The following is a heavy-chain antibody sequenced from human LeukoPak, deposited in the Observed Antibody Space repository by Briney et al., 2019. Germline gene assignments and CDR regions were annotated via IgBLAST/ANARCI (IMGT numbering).Heavy chain of an antibody. CDR2: ISGPGSST. D-gene: IGHD6-25*01. Sequence: GGSLRLSCAASGFTFTNYALNWVRQAPGKGLEWVSGISGPGSSTYYGDSVRGRFTISRDNSKNTLYLQMDSLRAEDTAVYYCAKPGGPGIAARGAFDLWGQGTMVTVS. J-gene: IGHJ3*01. CDR1: GFTFTNYA. CDR3: AKPGGPGIAARGAFDL. V-gene: IGHV3-23*01.